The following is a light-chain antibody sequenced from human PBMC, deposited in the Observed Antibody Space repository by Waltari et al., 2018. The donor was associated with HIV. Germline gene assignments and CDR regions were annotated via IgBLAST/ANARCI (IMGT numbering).Light chain of an antibody. CDR1: SGSVSTGHY. CDR3: ALYVGGGISV. CDR2: RTK. Sequence: QTVVTQESSFSVSPGGTVTLTCGLSSGSVSTGHYPSWYQQTPGQPPRTLSDRTKTRSAGVPDRFSGSILGNRAALTITGAQADDESDYYCALYVGGGISVFGGGTKLTVL. V-gene: IGLV8-61*01. J-gene: IGLJ2*01.